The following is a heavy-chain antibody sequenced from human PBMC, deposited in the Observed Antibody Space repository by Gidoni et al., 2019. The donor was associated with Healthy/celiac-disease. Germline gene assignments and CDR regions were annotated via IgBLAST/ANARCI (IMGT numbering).Heavy chain of an antibody. Sequence: QVQLVQSGSEVKKPGASVKVSCQASGYTFTGHYMNWVRQAPGQGLEWMGWTDPNSGGTNYAQKFQGRVTMTRDTSISTAYMELSRLRSDATAVYYCARLYYYGSGSYSGDYWGQGTLVTVSS. D-gene: IGHD3-10*01. CDR3: ARLYYYGSGSYSGDY. CDR2: TDPNSGGT. J-gene: IGHJ4*02. CDR1: GYTFTGHY. V-gene: IGHV1-2*02.